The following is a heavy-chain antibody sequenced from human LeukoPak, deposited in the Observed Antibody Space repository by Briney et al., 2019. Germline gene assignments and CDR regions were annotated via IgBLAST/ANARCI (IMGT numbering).Heavy chain of an antibody. D-gene: IGHD2-2*01. Sequence: GASVKVSCKASGYTFTSYYMHWVRQAPGQGLEWMGIINPSGGSTSYAQKFQGRVTMTRDTSTSTVYMELSSLRSEDTAVYYCAKDRTGWEYQLLLFVVLDYWGQGTLVTVSS. CDR1: GYTFTSYY. J-gene: IGHJ4*02. V-gene: IGHV1-46*01. CDR2: INPSGGST. CDR3: AKDRTGWEYQLLLFVVLDY.